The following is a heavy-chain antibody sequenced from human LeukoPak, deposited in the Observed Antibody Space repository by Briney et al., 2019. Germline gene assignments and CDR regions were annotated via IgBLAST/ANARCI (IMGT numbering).Heavy chain of an antibody. D-gene: IGHD6-13*01. J-gene: IGHJ4*02. CDR3: AKYSSIWYYFDY. V-gene: IGHV3-23*01. CDR2: ICGSGGST. Sequence: GGSLRLSCAASGFTFRSYAMSWVRQAPGKGLEWVSAICGSGGSTYYADSVKGRFTISRDNSKNTLYLQMNSLRAEDTAVYYCAKYSSIWYYFDYWGQGTLVTVSS. CDR1: GFTFRSYA.